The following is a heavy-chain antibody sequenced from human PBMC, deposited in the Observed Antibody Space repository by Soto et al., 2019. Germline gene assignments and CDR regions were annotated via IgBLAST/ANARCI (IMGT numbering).Heavy chain of an antibody. CDR2: IYYIGLT. J-gene: IGHJ1*01. V-gene: IGHV4-31*03. Sequence: PSEPLSLTCSVSGDSISTEGYYWSWIRQHPGKGLEWIGYIYYIGLTSYNPSLKSRVTISRATSKNQFYLKLSSVTAADTAVYYCARSRSYYVEDFQKWGQGTLVTVSS. CDR1: GDSISTEGYY. CDR3: ARSRSYYVEDFQK. D-gene: IGHD1-26*01.